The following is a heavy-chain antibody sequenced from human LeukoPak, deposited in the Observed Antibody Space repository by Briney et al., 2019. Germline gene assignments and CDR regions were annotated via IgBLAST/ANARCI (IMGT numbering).Heavy chain of an antibody. CDR2: ISGSGGST. CDR1: GFTFSSCA. J-gene: IGHJ4*02. D-gene: IGHD3-22*01. Sequence: GGSLRLSCAASGFTFSSCAMSWVRQAPGKGLEWVSAISGSGGSTYYADSVKGRFTISRDNAKNSLYLQMSSLRAEDTAVYYCARGPYDSSGYYYSDWGQETLVTVSS. CDR3: ARGPYDSSGYYYSD. V-gene: IGHV3-23*01.